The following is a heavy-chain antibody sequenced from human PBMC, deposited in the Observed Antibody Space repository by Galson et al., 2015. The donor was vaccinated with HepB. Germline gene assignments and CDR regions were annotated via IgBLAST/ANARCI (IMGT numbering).Heavy chain of an antibody. CDR1: GFTFSSYA. V-gene: IGHV3-30*04. CDR2: ISYDGSNK. Sequence: SLRLSCAASGFTFSSYAMHWVRQAPGKGLEWVAVISYDGSNKYYADSVKGRFTISRDNSKNTLYLQMNSLRAEDTAVYYCARVPSRSIAVAGISSYFQHWGQGTLVTVSS. D-gene: IGHD6-19*01. J-gene: IGHJ1*01. CDR3: ARVPSRSIAVAGISSYFQH.